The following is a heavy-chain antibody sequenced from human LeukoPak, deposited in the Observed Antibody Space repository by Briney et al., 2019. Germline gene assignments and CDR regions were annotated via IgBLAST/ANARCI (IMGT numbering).Heavy chain of an antibody. CDR3: ARAGYDSSGHSFDP. CDR1: GYTFTSYG. D-gene: IGHD3-22*01. V-gene: IGHV1-18*01. CDR2: ISAYNGNT. J-gene: IGHJ5*02. Sequence: ASVKVSCKASGYTFTSYGISWVRQAPGQGVEWMGWISAYNGNTNIAQKLQGRVTTTTDASTSTAYMELRSLRSDDTAVYYCARAGYDSSGHSFDPWGQGTLVTVSS.